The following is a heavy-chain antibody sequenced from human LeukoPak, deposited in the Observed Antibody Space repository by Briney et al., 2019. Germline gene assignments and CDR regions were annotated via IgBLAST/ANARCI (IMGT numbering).Heavy chain of an antibody. CDR2: IIPILGIA. CDR1: GGTFSSYA. CDR3: VKDRGYGVYEGAEWSFDY. D-gene: IGHD4-17*01. J-gene: IGHJ4*02. Sequence: GSSVKVSCKASGGTFSSYAISWVRQAPGHGLEWMGRIIPILGIANYAQKFQGRVTITADKSTSTAYMELSSLRAEDTAVYYCVKDRGYGVYEGAEWSFDYWGQGTLVTVSS. V-gene: IGHV1-69*04.